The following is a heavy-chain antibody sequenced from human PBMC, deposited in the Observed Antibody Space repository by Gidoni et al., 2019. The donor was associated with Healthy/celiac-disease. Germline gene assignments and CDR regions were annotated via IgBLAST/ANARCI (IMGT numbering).Heavy chain of an antibody. J-gene: IGHJ4*02. CDR3: ARDGGDYGDYGAFDY. CDR1: GYTFTSYY. Sequence: QVQLVQSGAEVKKPGASVKVSCKASGYTFTSYYMHWVRQAPGQGLEWMGIINPSGGSTSYAQKFQGRVTMTRDTSTSTVYMELSSLRSEDTAVYYCARDGGDYGDYGAFDYWGQGTLVTVSS. CDR2: INPSGGST. V-gene: IGHV1-46*01. D-gene: IGHD4-17*01.